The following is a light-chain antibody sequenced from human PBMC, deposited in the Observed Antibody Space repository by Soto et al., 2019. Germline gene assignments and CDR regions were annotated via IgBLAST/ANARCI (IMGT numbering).Light chain of an antibody. V-gene: IGKV3-20*01. CDR2: GAS. J-gene: IGKJ1*01. Sequence: IVLTQSPDTLSFSPGERATLSCRASQSVGTRLAWYQHKTGQAPSLLMSGASSRATGIPDRFSGSGSGTDFSLTISRLEPEDFAVYYCHQYGTSPQTFGQGTKVDIK. CDR3: HQYGTSPQT. CDR1: QSVGTR.